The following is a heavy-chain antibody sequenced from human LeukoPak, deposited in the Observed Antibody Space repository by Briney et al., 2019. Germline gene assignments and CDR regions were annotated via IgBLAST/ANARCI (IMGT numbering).Heavy chain of an antibody. CDR3: ARDDRDCSSTSCHYYYYYYMDV. V-gene: IGHV3-30-3*01. Sequence: GGSLRLSCAASRFTFSSYAMHWVRQAPGKGLEWVAVISYDGSNEYYADSVKGRFTISRDNSKNTVYLQMNSLRAADTALYYCARDDRDCSSTSCHYYYYYYMDVWGKGTTVTVSS. D-gene: IGHD2-2*01. CDR2: ISYDGSNE. CDR1: RFTFSSYA. J-gene: IGHJ6*03.